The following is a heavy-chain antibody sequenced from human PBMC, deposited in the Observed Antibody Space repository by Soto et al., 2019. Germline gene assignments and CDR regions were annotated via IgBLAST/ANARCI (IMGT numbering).Heavy chain of an antibody. D-gene: IGHD3-3*01. J-gene: IGHJ5*02. V-gene: IGHV1-18*01. Sequence: ASVKVSCKASGYTFTSYAMHWVRQAPGQGLEWMGWISAYNGNTNYAQKLQGRVTMTTDTSTSTAYMELRSLRSDDTAVYYCARDSGNTIFGVVIGSWGQGTLVTVSS. CDR3: ARDSGNTIFGVVIGS. CDR1: GYTFTSYA. CDR2: ISAYNGNT.